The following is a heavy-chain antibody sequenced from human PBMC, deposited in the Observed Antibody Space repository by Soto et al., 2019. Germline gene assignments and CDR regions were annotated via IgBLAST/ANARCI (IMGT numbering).Heavy chain of an antibody. CDR2: ISDSGST. Sequence: LSLTCNVSGGSISNYYWNWIRQPPGKRLEWIGYISDSGSTKYNPSLMSRVTISADMSKNQVSLKVKSVAAADTAIYYCARTAGTFDNFWSGYGYDIWGPGTKVTVSS. CDR1: GGSISNYY. V-gene: IGHV4-59*01. J-gene: IGHJ6*01. CDR3: ARTAGTFDNFWSGYGYDI. D-gene: IGHD5-18*01.